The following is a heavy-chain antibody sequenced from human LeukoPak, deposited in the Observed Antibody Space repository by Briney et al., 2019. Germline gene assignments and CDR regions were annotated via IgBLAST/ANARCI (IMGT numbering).Heavy chain of an antibody. CDR1: GASISSYY. Sequence: SETLSLTCTVPGASISSYYWSWLRQPPGKGLEWIGYIYYSGSTNYNPSLKSRVTISVDTSKNQFSLKLSSVTAADTAVYYCARDLEGFAEYYMDVWGKGTTVTVSS. CDR3: ARDLEGFAEYYMDV. V-gene: IGHV4-59*01. CDR2: IYYSGST. D-gene: IGHD3-3*01. J-gene: IGHJ6*03.